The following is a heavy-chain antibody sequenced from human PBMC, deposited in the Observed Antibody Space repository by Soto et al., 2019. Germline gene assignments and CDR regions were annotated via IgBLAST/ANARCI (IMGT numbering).Heavy chain of an antibody. D-gene: IGHD1-26*01. J-gene: IGHJ6*02. CDR2: IDPSDSYT. CDR3: ARLAVGATRDYYYGMDV. CDR1: VYSFTSYW. Sequence: GESLKISCKGSVYSFTSYWISWVRQMPGKGLEWMGRIDPSDSYTNYSPPFQGHVTISADKSISTAYLQWSSLKASDTAMYYCARLAVGATRDYYYGMDVWGQGTTVTVSS. V-gene: IGHV5-10-1*01.